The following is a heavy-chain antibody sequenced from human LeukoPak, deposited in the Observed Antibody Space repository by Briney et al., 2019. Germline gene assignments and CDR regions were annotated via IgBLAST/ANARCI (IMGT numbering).Heavy chain of an antibody. Sequence: GGSLRLSCAASGFTVSSNYMSWVRQAPGKGLEWVSVIYSGGSTYYADSVKGRFTISRDNSKNTLYLQMNSLRAEDTAVYYCARGGGVVVPAVMAYWGQGTLVTVSS. CDR1: GFTVSSNY. CDR2: IYSGGST. J-gene: IGHJ4*02. CDR3: ARGGGVVVPAVMAY. D-gene: IGHD2-2*01. V-gene: IGHV3-53*01.